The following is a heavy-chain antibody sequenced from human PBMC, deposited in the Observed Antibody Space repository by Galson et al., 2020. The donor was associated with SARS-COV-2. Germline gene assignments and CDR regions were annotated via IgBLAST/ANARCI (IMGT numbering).Heavy chain of an antibody. D-gene: IGHD3-3*01. CDR1: GGSISGHY. V-gene: IGHV4-59*11. CDR2: IYDSGST. CDR3: AKGALGFWTAYYYYYMVV. Sequence: SETLSLTCTVSGGSISGHYWSWIRQPPGKGLEWIGYIYDSGSTNYNPSLKSRVTISVDTSKNQFSLKLTSVTAADTAVYYCAKGALGFWTAYYYYYMVVWGKGTTVTVSS. J-gene: IGHJ6*03.